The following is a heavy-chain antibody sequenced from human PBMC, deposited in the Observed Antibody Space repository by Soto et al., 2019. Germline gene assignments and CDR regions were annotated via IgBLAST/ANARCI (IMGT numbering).Heavy chain of an antibody. CDR1: GSPFSTFP. Sequence: PGGSLRLSCVASGSPFSTFPMAWARQPPGEGLEWVSAISGSGDDTFYADSMKGRFTISRDNSKDTLYLQINSLRAEDTAVYYCANPIPKTGTTFGFWGQGTLVTVSS. CDR3: ANPIPKTGTTFGF. V-gene: IGHV3-23*01. CDR2: ISGSGDDT. J-gene: IGHJ4*02. D-gene: IGHD1-1*01.